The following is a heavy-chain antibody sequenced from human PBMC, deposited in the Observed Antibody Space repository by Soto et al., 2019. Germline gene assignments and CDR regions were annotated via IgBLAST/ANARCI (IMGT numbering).Heavy chain of an antibody. Sequence: SETLSLTCTVSGGSISSSSYYWGWIRQPPGKGLEWIGSIYYSGSTNYNPSLKSRVTISVDTSKNQFSLKPSSVTAADTAVYYCARLEMWLGPGDYWGQGTLVTVSS. CDR1: GGSISSSSYY. J-gene: IGHJ4*02. V-gene: IGHV4-39*07. CDR3: ARLEMWLGPGDY. D-gene: IGHD6-19*01. CDR2: IYYSGST.